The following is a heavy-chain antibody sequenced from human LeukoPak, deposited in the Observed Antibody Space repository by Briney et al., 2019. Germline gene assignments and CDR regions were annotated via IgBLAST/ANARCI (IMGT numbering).Heavy chain of an antibody. Sequence: PGGSLRLSCAAPGFTFNIYWMAWVRQAPGKGLEWVANTEQDGSTKYYADSVKGRFTISRDNAKNSLYLQMNSLRAEDTAVYYCARDYDGNLEYWGQGTPVTVSS. D-gene: IGHD4-23*01. J-gene: IGHJ4*02. CDR1: GFTFNIYW. CDR2: TEQDGSTK. CDR3: ARDYDGNLEY. V-gene: IGHV3-7*01.